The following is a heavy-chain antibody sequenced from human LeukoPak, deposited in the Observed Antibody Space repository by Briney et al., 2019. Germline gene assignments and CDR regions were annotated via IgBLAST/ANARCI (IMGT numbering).Heavy chain of an antibody. CDR3: ARGPAGGGAAAGID. CDR2: IYYSGST. Sequence: PSETLSLTCTVSGGSISSYYWSWIRQPPGKGLEWIGYIYYSGSTYYNPSLKSRVTISVDTSKNQFSLKLSSVTAADTAVYYCARGPAGGGAAAGIDWGQGTLVTVSS. CDR1: GGSISSYY. J-gene: IGHJ4*02. V-gene: IGHV4-59*06. D-gene: IGHD6-13*01.